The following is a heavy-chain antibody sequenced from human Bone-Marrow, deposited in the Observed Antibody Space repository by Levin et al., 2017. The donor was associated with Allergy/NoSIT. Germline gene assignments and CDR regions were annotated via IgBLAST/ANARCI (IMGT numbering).Heavy chain of an antibody. D-gene: IGHD4-17*01. CDR1: GGSISSYY. CDR2: IYYSGST. Sequence: SQTLSLTCTVSGGSISSYYWSWIRQPPGKGLEWIGYIYYSGSTNYNPSLKSRVTISVDTSKNQFSLKLSSVTAADTAVYYCARLMKTDYGDSHWYFDLWGRGTLVTVSS. J-gene: IGHJ2*01. CDR3: ARLMKTDYGDSHWYFDL. V-gene: IGHV4-59*01.